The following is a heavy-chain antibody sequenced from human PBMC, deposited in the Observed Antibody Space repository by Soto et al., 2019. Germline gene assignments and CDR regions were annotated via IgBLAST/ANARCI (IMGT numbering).Heavy chain of an antibody. CDR2: INAGNGNT. J-gene: IGHJ4*02. V-gene: IGHV1-3*01. CDR3: AREGYDILTGRGLYFDY. D-gene: IGHD3-9*01. Sequence: GASVKVSCKASEYTFTSYAMHWVRQAPGQRFEWMGWINAGNGNTKYSQKFQGRVTITRDTSASTTYMELSSLRSEDTAFYYCAREGYDILTGRGLYFDYWGQGTLVTVSS. CDR1: EYTFTSYA.